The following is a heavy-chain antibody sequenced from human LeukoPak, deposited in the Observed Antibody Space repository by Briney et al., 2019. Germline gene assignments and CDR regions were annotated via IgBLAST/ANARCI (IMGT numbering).Heavy chain of an antibody. J-gene: IGHJ4*02. CDR2: ISSNGGST. V-gene: IGHV3-64D*06. Sequence: GGSLRLSCLASGFTFSIYDMHWVRQAPGKALEYVSYISSNGGSTYYADSVKGRFTISRDNSKNTLYLQMSSLRGEDAAGYYCVKGTTGYFDYWGQGGMVAVCS. CDR3: VKGTTGYFDY. CDR1: GFTFSIYD. D-gene: IGHD4-17*01.